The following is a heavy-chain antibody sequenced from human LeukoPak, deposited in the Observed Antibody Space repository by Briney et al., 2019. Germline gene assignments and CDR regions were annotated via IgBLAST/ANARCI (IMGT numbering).Heavy chain of an antibody. CDR1: GGSISSYY. CDR2: IYYSGST. V-gene: IGHV4-59*01. CDR3: AGAPGDSSGYYSYFDY. D-gene: IGHD3-22*01. J-gene: IGHJ4*02. Sequence: SETLSLTCTVSGGSISSYYWSWIRQPPGKGLEWIGYIYYSGSTNYNPSLKSRVTISVDTSKNQFSLKLSSVTAADTAVYYCAGAPGDSSGYYSYFDYWGQGTLVTVSS.